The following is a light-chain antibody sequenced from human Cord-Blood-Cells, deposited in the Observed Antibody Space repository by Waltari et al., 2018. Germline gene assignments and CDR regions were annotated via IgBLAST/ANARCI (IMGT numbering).Light chain of an antibody. CDR1: QGISNH. V-gene: IGKV1-27*01. CDR3: QKYNSAPWT. J-gene: IGKJ1*01. Sequence: DIQMTQSPSSLAASVGDRVTLTCRASQGISNHLAWYQQKTGKVPKILIYAASTLQSGVPSRFSGSGSGTDFTLTTSSLQPEDVSTYYCQKYNSAPWTFGQGTKVEIK. CDR2: AAS.